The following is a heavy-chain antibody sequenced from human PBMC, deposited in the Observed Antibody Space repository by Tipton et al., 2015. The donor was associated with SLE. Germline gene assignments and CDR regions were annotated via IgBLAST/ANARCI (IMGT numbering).Heavy chain of an antibody. J-gene: IGHJ3*02. CDR3: AREPGIAAAGTDDAFDI. CDR2: IYYSGST. CDR1: GGSISSGSYY. D-gene: IGHD6-13*01. V-gene: IGHV4-61*01. Sequence: TLSLTCTVSGGSISSGSYYWSWIRQPPGKGLEWIGYIYYSGSTNYNPSLKSRVTISVDTSKNQFSLKLSSVTAADAAVYYCAREPGIAAAGTDDAFDIWGQGTMVTVSS.